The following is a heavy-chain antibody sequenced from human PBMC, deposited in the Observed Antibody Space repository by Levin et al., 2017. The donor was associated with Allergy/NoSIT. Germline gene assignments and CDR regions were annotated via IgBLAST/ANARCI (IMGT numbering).Heavy chain of an antibody. D-gene: IGHD3-22*01. CDR2: IGTAGDT. J-gene: IGHJ4*02. Sequence: GASVKVSCAASGFTFSSYAMHWVRQPTGKSPEWVSAIGTAGDTYYPGSVKGRFTISRENGKNSLYLQMNSLRAGDTAVYYCARAHNSGYYDFDYWGQGTLVTVSS. CDR3: ARAHNSGYYDFDY. CDR1: GFTFSSYA. V-gene: IGHV3-13*01.